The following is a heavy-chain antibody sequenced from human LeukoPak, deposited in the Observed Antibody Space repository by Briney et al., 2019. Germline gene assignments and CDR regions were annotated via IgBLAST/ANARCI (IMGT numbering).Heavy chain of an antibody. CDR2: IWYDGNNK. Sequence: PGGSLRLSCAASGFTFSSYGMHWVRQAPGKGLEWMAVIWYDGNNKYYADSVKGRFTISRDNSKNTLYVQMNSLRAEDTAVYYCARDRGSGWSCFDYWGQGTLVTVSS. CDR1: GFTFSSYG. CDR3: ARDRGSGWSCFDY. J-gene: IGHJ4*02. V-gene: IGHV3-33*01. D-gene: IGHD6-19*01.